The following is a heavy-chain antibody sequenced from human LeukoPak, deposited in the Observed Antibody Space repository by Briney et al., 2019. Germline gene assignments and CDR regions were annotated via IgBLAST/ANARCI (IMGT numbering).Heavy chain of an antibody. D-gene: IGHD6-6*01. CDR2: IYYTGNT. J-gene: IGHJ6*03. V-gene: IGHV4-39*07. Sequence: SETLSLTCTVSGVSVSSSYYYWGWIRQPPGMGVGWIGSIYYTGNTYYNASLKSEVFISIDTSKNQSSLKLTSVTAADTAVYYCARVFSSSFDYYYYMDVWGKGTTVTVSS. CDR3: ARVFSSSFDYYYYMDV. CDR1: GVSVSSSYYY.